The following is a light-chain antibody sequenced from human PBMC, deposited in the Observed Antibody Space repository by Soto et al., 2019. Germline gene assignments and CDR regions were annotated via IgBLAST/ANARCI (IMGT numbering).Light chain of an antibody. V-gene: IGKV3-20*01. CDR2: GAS. CDR3: QQYGTSPFT. Sequence: PGERATLSCRASQSVSSSYLAWYQQKPGQAPRLLIYGASSRATGIPDRFSGSGSGTDFTLTISRLEPEDFAVYYCQQYGTSPFTFGPGTKVDIK. J-gene: IGKJ3*01. CDR1: QSVSSSY.